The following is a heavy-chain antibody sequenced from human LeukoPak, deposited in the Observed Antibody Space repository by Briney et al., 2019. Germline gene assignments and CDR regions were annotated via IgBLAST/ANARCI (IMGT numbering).Heavy chain of an antibody. V-gene: IGHV3-23*01. CDR2: ISGSGGST. D-gene: IGHD5-12*01. CDR3: AREGRGAEYFQH. J-gene: IGHJ1*01. Sequence: PGGSLRLSCAASGFTLSSYALSWVRQAPGKGLEWVSAISGSGGSTYHADSVKGRFTISRDNSKSTLYLQMNSLRAEDTAVYYCAREGRGAEYFQHWGQGTLVTVSS. CDR1: GFTLSSYA.